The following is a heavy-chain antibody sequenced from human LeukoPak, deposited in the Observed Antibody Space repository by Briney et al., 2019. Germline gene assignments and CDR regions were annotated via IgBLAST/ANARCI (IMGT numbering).Heavy chain of an antibody. CDR2: ISSSSSTI. D-gene: IGHD2-2*01. CDR3: ARRSCSSTSCPLTAHDMDV. V-gene: IGHV3-48*01. CDR1: GFTFSSYS. J-gene: IGHJ6*03. Sequence: SCKASGFTFSSYSMNWVRQAPGKGLEWVSYISSSSSTIYYADSVKGRFTISRDNAKNSLYLQMNSLRAEDTAVYYCARRSCSSTSCPLTAHDMDVWGKGTTVTVSS.